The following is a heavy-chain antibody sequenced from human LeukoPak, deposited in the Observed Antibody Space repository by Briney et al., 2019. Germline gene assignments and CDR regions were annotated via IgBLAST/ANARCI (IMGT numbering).Heavy chain of an antibody. D-gene: IGHD6-13*01. CDR3: ARDNRAAAGNYWFDP. J-gene: IGHJ5*02. CDR1: GGSISSYY. V-gene: IGHV4-59*01. CDR2: IYYSGST. Sequence: SSETLSLTCTVSGGSISSYYWSWIRQPPGKGLEWIGYIYYSGSTNYNPSLKSRVTISVDTSKNQFSLKLSSVTAADTAVYYCARDNRAAAGNYWFDPWGQGTLVTVSS.